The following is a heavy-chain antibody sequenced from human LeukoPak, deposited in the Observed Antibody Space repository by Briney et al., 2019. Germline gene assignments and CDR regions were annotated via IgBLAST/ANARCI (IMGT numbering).Heavy chain of an antibody. CDR1: GGSISSSSYY. V-gene: IGHV4-39*07. D-gene: IGHD3-22*01. Sequence: SETLSPTCTVSGGSISSSSYYWGWIRQPPGKGLEWIGSIYYSGSTYYNPSLKSRVTISVDTSKNQFSLKLSSVTAADTAVYYCARAPLYYYDSSGYFDYWGQGTLVTVSS. J-gene: IGHJ4*02. CDR3: ARAPLYYYDSSGYFDY. CDR2: IYYSGST.